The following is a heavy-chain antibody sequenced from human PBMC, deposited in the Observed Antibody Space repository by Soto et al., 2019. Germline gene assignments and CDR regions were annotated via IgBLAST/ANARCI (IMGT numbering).Heavy chain of an antibody. CDR2: IYDGANI. D-gene: IGHD4-17*01. CDR3: ARDSWDYGETYGMDV. V-gene: IGHV4-31*03. Sequence: QVQLQESGPGLVKPSQTLSLTCTVSGGSISSGGYYWSWIRQHPGKGLEWIGYIYDGANIYYTPSLKSRLNISGDTSENQFSLKLSSVTAADTAVYYCARDSWDYGETYGMDVWGQGSTVTVSS. CDR1: GGSISSGGYY. J-gene: IGHJ6*02.